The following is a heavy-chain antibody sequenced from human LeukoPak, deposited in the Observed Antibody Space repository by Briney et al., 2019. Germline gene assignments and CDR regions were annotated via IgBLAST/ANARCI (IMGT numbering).Heavy chain of an antibody. D-gene: IGHD6-6*01. Sequence: GGSLRLSCAASGFTFSSYGMHWVRQAPGKGLEWVAVIWYDGSNKYYADSVKGRFTISRDNSKNTLYLQMNSLRAEDTAVYYCARDASSSWAIDYWGQGTLVTVSS. V-gene: IGHV3-33*01. CDR2: IWYDGSNK. J-gene: IGHJ4*02. CDR3: ARDASSSWAIDY. CDR1: GFTFSSYG.